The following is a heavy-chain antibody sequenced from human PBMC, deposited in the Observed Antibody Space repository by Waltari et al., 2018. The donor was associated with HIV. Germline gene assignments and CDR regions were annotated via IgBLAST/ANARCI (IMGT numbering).Heavy chain of an antibody. Sequence: TVSCRASGGTFSSSAFSWVRQAPGQGLQWMGRIIPSYDLADYAQNFKGRLTITADHSTGTTSMELSGLKSEDMAVYYCARAFYDGEEKYMVDGVDPWGRGTLVTVSS. V-gene: IGHV1-69*04. J-gene: IGHJ5*02. D-gene: IGHD3-22*01. CDR1: GGTFSSSA. CDR3: ARAFYDGEEKYMVDGVDP. CDR2: IIPSYDLA.